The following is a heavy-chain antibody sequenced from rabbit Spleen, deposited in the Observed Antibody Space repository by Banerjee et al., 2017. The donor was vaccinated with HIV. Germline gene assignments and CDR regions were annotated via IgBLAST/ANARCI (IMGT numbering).Heavy chain of an antibody. CDR1: GFSFTYIDY. CDR3: ARDSGTSFSSYGMDL. CDR2: VAAGVSFTS. D-gene: IGHD8-1*01. Sequence: QSLEESGGDLVKPEGSLTLTCTASGFSFTYIDYLCWVRQPPGKGPEWIACVAAGVSFTSYYATWAKGRFTISKTSSTTVTLQMTSLTAGDTATYFCARDSGTSFSSYGMDLWGPGTLVTVS. J-gene: IGHJ6*01. V-gene: IGHV1S40*01.